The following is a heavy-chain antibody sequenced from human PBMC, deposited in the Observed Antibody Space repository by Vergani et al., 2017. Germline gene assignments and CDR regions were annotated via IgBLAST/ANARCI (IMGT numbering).Heavy chain of an antibody. V-gene: IGHV4-31*03. CDR2: IYYSGST. D-gene: IGHD3-22*01. J-gene: IGHJ5*02. CDR3: ARVRSYYDSSGTTSNWFDP. Sequence: QVQLQESGPGLVKPSQTLSLTCTVSGGSISSGGYYWSWIRQHPGKGLEWIWYIYYSGSTYYNPSLKSRVTISVDTSKNQFSLKLSSVTAADTAVYYCARVRSYYDSSGTTSNWFDPWGQGTLVTVSS. CDR1: GGSISSGGYY.